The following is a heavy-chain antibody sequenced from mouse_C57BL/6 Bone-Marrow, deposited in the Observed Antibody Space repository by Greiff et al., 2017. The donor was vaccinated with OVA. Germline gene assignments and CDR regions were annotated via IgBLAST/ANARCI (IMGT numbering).Heavy chain of an antibody. Sequence: EVQLQQSGPELVKPGASVKISCKASGYTFTDYYMNWVKQSHGKSLEWIGDINPNNGGTSYNQKFKGKATLTVDKSSSTAYMELRSLTSEDSAVYYCASPLHEDFDDWGQGTTLTVSS. J-gene: IGHJ2*01. CDR1: GYTFTDYY. CDR2: INPNNGGT. CDR3: ASPLHEDFDD. V-gene: IGHV1-26*01.